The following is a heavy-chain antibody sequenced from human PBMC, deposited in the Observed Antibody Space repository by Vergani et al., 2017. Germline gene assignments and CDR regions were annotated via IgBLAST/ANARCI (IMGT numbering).Heavy chain of an antibody. Sequence: QLHLQESGPGLVKPSETLSLTCTVSGGSITSSSYYWGWIRQPPGKGLEWIGNIYHSGGAYYNPSLKGRVTISVDTSKNQFSLKLSSVTAADTAVYYCARHVGSETYYGMDVWGQGTTVTVSS. J-gene: IGHJ6*02. V-gene: IGHV4-39*01. CDR3: ARHVGSETYYGMDV. CDR1: GGSITSSSYY. CDR2: IYHSGGA. D-gene: IGHD2-15*01.